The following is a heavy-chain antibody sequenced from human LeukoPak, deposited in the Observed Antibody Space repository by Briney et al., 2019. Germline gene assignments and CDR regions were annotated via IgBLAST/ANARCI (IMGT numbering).Heavy chain of an antibody. D-gene: IGHD4-17*01. Sequence: GASVKVSCKASGGTFSSYAISWVRQAPGQGLEWMGGIIPIFGTANYAQKFQGRVTITADESTSTAYMELSSLRSEDTAVYYCARVRTYGDYEGYYYYYYYMDVWGKGTTVTVSS. CDR1: GGTFSSYA. CDR3: ARVRTYGDYEGYYYYYYYMDV. J-gene: IGHJ6*03. CDR2: IIPIFGTA. V-gene: IGHV1-69*13.